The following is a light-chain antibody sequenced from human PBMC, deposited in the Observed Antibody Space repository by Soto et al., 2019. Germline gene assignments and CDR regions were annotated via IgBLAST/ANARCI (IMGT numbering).Light chain of an antibody. CDR2: GAS. J-gene: IGKJ5*01. CDR3: QHYDSLPIT. CDR1: QSVSSSY. V-gene: IGKV3-20*01. Sequence: EIVLTQSPGTLSLSPGERATLSCRASQSVSSSYLAWYQQKPGQAPRLLIYGASSRATGIPDRFSGSGSGTDFTLTISRLEPEDFAVFYCQHYDSLPITFGQGTRLDIK.